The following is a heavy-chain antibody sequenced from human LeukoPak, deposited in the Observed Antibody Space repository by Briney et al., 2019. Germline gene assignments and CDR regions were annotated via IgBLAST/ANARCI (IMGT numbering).Heavy chain of an antibody. J-gene: IGHJ4*02. CDR2: INGPGNKK. Sequence: GGSLRLSCEASGLTFYGYWMHWFRQVPGKGLVWVSEINGPGNKKNYADSVKGRFTISRDNSKNTLYLQMSSLRPENTAVYYCVRGGDYYGSDPFYFDYWGQGTLVTVSS. CDR1: GLTFYGYW. D-gene: IGHD3-10*01. V-gene: IGHV3-74*01. CDR3: VRGGDYYGSDPFYFDY.